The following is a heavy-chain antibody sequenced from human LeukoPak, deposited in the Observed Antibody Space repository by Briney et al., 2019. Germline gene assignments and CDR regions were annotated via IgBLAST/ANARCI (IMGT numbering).Heavy chain of an antibody. CDR3: ARSMGDYGGNFDY. J-gene: IGHJ4*02. CDR1: GFTFSSYE. V-gene: IGHV3-66*01. CDR2: ITSSGIT. Sequence: GGSLRLSCAASGFTFSSYEMNWVRQAPGKGLEWVSGITSSGITYYADSVKGRFTVSRDNSKNTLYLQMNSLRAEDTAVYYCARSMGDYGGNFDYWGQGTQVTVSS. D-gene: IGHD4-23*01.